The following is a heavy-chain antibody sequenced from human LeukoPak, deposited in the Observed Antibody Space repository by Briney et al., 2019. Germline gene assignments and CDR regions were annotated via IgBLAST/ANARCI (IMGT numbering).Heavy chain of an antibody. V-gene: IGHV1-69*13. J-gene: IGHJ4*02. Sequence: ASVKVSCKASGGTFISYAISWVRQAPGQGLEWMGGIIPIFGTANYAQKFQGRVTITADESTSTAYMELSSLRSEDTAVYYCARDGHGSGSYYFDYWGQGTLVTVSS. CDR1: GGTFISYA. CDR3: ARDGHGSGSYYFDY. CDR2: IIPIFGTA. D-gene: IGHD3-10*01.